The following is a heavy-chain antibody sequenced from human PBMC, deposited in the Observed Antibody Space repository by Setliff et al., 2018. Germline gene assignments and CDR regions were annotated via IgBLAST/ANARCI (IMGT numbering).Heavy chain of an antibody. CDR3: ARAQVVFAISAPVWYFEF. J-gene: IGHJ2*01. CDR2: INHSGNT. V-gene: IGHV4-34*01. CDR1: GGSFSGYQ. Sequence: SETLSLTCSVSGGSFSGYQWSWIRQPPGKGLDWIGEINHSGNTNYSPSLKSRVSISVDKSSNQFSLKLTSVTAADTAVYYCARAQVVFAISAPVWYFEFWGRGTQVTVSS. D-gene: IGHD2-21*01.